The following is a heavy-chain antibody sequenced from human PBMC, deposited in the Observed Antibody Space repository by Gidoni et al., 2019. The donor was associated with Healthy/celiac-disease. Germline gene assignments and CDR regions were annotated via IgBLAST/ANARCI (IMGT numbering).Heavy chain of an antibody. CDR2: INHSGST. J-gene: IGHJ4*02. CDR3: ARGGITMVRSKYYFDY. D-gene: IGHD3-10*01. Sequence: QVQLQQWGAGLLKPSETLSLTCAVYGGSFSGYYWSWIRQPPGKGLEWIGEINHSGSTNYNPSLKSRVTISVDTSKNQFSLKLSSVTAADTAVYYCARGGITMVRSKYYFDYWGQGTLVTVSS. V-gene: IGHV4-34*01. CDR1: GGSFSGYY.